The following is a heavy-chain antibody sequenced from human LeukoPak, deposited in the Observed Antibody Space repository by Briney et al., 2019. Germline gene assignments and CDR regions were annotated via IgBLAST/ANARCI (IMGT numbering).Heavy chain of an antibody. CDR1: GFTFSSYW. Sequence: GGSLRLSCAASGFTFSSYWMHWVRQAPGKGLVWVSRINTDGSSTDYADSVKGRFTIYRDNAKNTLYLRLNRLRAEDTAVYYCAREEYDNWGQGTLVTVSS. D-gene: IGHD2/OR15-2a*01. J-gene: IGHJ4*02. CDR3: AREEYDN. CDR2: INTDGSST. V-gene: IGHV3-74*01.